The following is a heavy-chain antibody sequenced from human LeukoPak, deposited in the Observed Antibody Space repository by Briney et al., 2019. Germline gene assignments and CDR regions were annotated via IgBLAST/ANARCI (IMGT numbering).Heavy chain of an antibody. Sequence: PSQTLSLXCTVSGGSISSGSYYWSWIRQPAGKGLEWFGRIYTSGSTNYNPSLKSRVTISVDTSKNQFSLKLSSVTAADTAVYYCARGAVPSGWFDPWGQGTLVTVSS. V-gene: IGHV4-61*02. CDR3: ARGAVPSGWFDP. D-gene: IGHD6-19*01. CDR1: GGSISSGSYY. CDR2: IYTSGST. J-gene: IGHJ5*02.